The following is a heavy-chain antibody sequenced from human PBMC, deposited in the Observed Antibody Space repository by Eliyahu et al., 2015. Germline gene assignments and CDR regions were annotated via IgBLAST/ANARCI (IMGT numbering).Heavy chain of an antibody. CDR3: AREVGGTMDLYYYYYYMDV. V-gene: IGHV3-21*01. CDR1: GFTFSXHT. J-gene: IGHJ6*03. D-gene: IGHD1-1*01. CDR2: ISSSGNYI. Sequence: EVQLVESGGGLVKPVGSLRLSCAASGFTFSXHTITWVRQAPGKGLEGVSSISSSGNYIYYADSVKGRFTISRDNAKNSLYLQMNSLRVEDTAVYYCAREVGGTMDLYYYYYYMDVWGKGTTVTVSS.